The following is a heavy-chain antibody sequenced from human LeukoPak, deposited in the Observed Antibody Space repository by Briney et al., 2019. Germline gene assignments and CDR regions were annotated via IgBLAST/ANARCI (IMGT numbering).Heavy chain of an antibody. V-gene: IGHV4-34*01. J-gene: IGHJ5*02. Sequence: SETLSLTCAVYGGSFSGYYWSWIRQPPGKGLEWIGEINHSGSTNYNPSLKSRVTISVDTSKNQFSVKLSSVTAADTAVYYCAIGSPGWISWFDPWGQGTLVTVSS. CDR2: INHSGST. D-gene: IGHD2-2*03. CDR1: GGSFSGYY. CDR3: AIGSPGWISWFDP.